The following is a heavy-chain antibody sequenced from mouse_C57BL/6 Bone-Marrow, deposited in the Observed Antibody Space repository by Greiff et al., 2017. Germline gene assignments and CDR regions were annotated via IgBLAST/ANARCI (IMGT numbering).Heavy chain of an antibody. CDR1: GYSFTDYN. J-gene: IGHJ4*01. V-gene: IGHV1-39*01. CDR2: INPNCSTT. CDR3: ARRYDYDYAMDY. D-gene: IGHD2-4*01. Sequence: EVQLQQSGPELVKPGASVKISCKASGYSFTDYNMNWVKQSNGKSLEWIGVINPNCSTTSYHQKFKGQATLTVDQASSTAYMQLNSLTSEDSAVYYCARRYDYDYAMDYWGQGTSVTVSS.